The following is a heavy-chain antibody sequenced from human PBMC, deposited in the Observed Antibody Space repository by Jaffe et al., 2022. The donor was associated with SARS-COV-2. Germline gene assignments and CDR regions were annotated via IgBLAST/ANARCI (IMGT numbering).Heavy chain of an antibody. CDR1: GGSISSYY. J-gene: IGHJ3*02. Sequence: QVQLQESGPGLVKPSETLSLTCTVSGGSISSYYWSWIRQPPGKGLEWIGYIYYSGSTNYNPSLKSRVTISVDTSKNQFSLKLSSVTAADTAVYYCARVMWYTDAFDIWGQGTMVTVSS. V-gene: IGHV4-59*01. CDR3: ARVMWYTDAFDI. CDR2: IYYSGST. D-gene: IGHD1-1*01.